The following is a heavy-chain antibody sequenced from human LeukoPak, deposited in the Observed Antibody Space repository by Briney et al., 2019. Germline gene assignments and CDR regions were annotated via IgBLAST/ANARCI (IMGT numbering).Heavy chain of an antibody. CDR3: ASLFTRSSVFDP. CDR1: GGSISSYY. CDR2: IYYSGST. V-gene: IGHV4-59*01. D-gene: IGHD1-26*01. Sequence: SETLSLTCTVSGGSISSYYWSWIRQPPGKGLEWIGYIYYSGSTNYNPSLKSRVTISVDTSKNQFSLKLSSVTAADTAVYYCASLFTRSSVFDPWGQGTLVTVSS. J-gene: IGHJ5*02.